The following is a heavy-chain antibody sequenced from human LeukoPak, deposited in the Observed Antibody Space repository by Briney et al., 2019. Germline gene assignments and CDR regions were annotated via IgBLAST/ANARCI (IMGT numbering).Heavy chain of an antibody. Sequence: ASVKVSCQVSGYTHTELSMHWVRQAPGKGLEWMGGFDPEDGETIYAQKFQGRVTMTEDTSTDTAYMELSSLRSEDTAVYYCATAANTYNWNYGRAFDIWGQGTMVTVSS. CDR3: ATAANTYNWNYGRAFDI. D-gene: IGHD1-7*01. CDR2: FDPEDGET. J-gene: IGHJ3*02. V-gene: IGHV1-24*01. CDR1: GYTHTELS.